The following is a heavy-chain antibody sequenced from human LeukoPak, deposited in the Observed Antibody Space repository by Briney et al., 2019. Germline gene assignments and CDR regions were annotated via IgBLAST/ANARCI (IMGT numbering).Heavy chain of an antibody. J-gene: IGHJ4*02. Sequence: ASVKVSCKASGYTFTSYDINWVRQATGQGLEWMGWINPNSGGTNYAQKFQGRVTMTRDTSISTAYMELSRLRSDDTAVYYCARDGGDSSGWFFDYWGQGTLVTVSS. D-gene: IGHD6-19*01. CDR3: ARDGGDSSGWFFDY. CDR1: GYTFTSYD. CDR2: INPNSGGT. V-gene: IGHV1-2*02.